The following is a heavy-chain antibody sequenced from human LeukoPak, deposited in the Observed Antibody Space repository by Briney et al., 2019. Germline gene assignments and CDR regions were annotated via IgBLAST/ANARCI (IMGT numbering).Heavy chain of an antibody. J-gene: IGHJ4*02. D-gene: IGHD6-19*01. Sequence: SETLSLTCAVYGVSFSGYYWSWIRQPPGKGLEWIGEINHSGSTNYNPSLKSRVTISVDTSKNQFSLKLSSVTAADTAVYYCARGLSEVAGKGYWGQGTLVTVSS. V-gene: IGHV4-34*01. CDR2: INHSGST. CDR1: GVSFSGYY. CDR3: ARGLSEVAGKGY.